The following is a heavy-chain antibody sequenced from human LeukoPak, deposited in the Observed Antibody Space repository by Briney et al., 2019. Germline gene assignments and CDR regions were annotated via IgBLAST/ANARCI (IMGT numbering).Heavy chain of an antibody. CDR2: ISYDGSNK. D-gene: IGHD2-2*01. J-gene: IGHJ4*02. CDR3: ARDRGQLLLYFDY. Sequence: GGSLRLSCAASGFTFDDYGMSWVRQAPGKGLEWVAVISYDGSNKYYADSVKGRFTISRDNSKNTLYLQMNSLRAEDTAVYYCARDRGQLLLYFDYWGQGTLVTVSS. CDR1: GFTFDDYG. V-gene: IGHV3-30*03.